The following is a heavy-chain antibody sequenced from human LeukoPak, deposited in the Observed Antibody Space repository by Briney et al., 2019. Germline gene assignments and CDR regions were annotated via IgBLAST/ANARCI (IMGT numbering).Heavy chain of an antibody. V-gene: IGHV3-21*01. D-gene: IGHD4-17*01. J-gene: IGHJ4*02. Sequence: GGSLRLSCAASGFTFSSYSMNWIRQAPGKGLEWVSSISSSTSYIYYADSVKGRFTISKDNARNSLYLQMNSLRAEDTAVYYCARAGGSTVSHSDYWGQGTLVTVSS. CDR2: ISSSTSYI. CDR1: GFTFSSYS. CDR3: ARAGGSTVSHSDY.